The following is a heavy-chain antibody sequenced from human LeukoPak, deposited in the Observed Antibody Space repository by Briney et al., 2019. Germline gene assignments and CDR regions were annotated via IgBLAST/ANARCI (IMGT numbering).Heavy chain of an antibody. J-gene: IGHJ6*04. V-gene: IGHV4-30-2*01. D-gene: IGHD2-15*01. CDR1: GGSISSGGYS. CDR3: ARARRGSNTNYYGMDV. Sequence: SETLSLTCAVSGGSISSGGYSWSWIRQPPGKGLEWIGYIYHSGSTYYNPSLKSRVTISVDRSKNQFSLKLSSVTAADTAVYYCARARRGSNTNYYGMDVWGKGTTVTVSS. CDR2: IYHSGST.